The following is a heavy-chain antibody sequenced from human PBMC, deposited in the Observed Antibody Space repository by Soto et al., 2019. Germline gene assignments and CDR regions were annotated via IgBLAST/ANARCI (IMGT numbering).Heavy chain of an antibody. CDR1: GFTFSSYA. CDR2: ISGSGGST. CDR3: AKVHLGSGYFGGGEWIFDY. Sequence: EVQLLESGGGLVQPGGSLRLSCAASGFTFSSYAMSWVRQAPGKGLEWVSAISGSGGSTYYADSVKGRFTISRDNSKNTQYLQMNSPRAEDTDVYYCAKVHLGSGYFGGGEWIFDYWGQGTPVNVSS. V-gene: IGHV3-23*01. D-gene: IGHD3-3*01. J-gene: IGHJ4*02.